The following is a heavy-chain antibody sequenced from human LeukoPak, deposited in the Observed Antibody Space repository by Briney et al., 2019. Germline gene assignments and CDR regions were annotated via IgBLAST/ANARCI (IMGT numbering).Heavy chain of an antibody. CDR3: ASTYDSSGYYYALTPDQPEYFQH. V-gene: IGHV3-11*01. D-gene: IGHD3-22*01. CDR1: GFTFSDYY. J-gene: IGHJ1*01. CDR2: ISSSGSTI. Sequence: GGSLRLSCAASGFTFSDYYMSWIRQAPGKGLEWVSYISSSGSTIYYADSVKGRFTISRDSAKNSLYLQMNSLRAGDTAVYYCASTYDSSGYYYALTPDQPEYFQHWGQGTLVTVSS.